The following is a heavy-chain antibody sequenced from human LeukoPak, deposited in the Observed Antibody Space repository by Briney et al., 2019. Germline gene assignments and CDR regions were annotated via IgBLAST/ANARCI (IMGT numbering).Heavy chain of an antibody. J-gene: IGHJ6*02. D-gene: IGHD6-6*01. Sequence: SVKVSCKASGGTFSSYAISWVRQAPGQGLEWMGGIIPIFGTANYAQKFQGRVTITADESTSTAYMELSSLRSEDTAVYYCARAGGSSSPSYYYGMDVWGQGTTVTVSS. CDR3: ARAGGSSSPSYYYGMDV. CDR2: IIPIFGTA. V-gene: IGHV1-69*13. CDR1: GGTFSSYA.